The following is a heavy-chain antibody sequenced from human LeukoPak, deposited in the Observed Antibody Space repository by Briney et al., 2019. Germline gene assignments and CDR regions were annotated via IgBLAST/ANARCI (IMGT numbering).Heavy chain of an antibody. CDR3: ARVPRLGATAFDT. V-gene: IGHV4-34*01. CDR2: INHSGST. J-gene: IGHJ3*02. CDR1: GGSFSGYY. D-gene: IGHD2-21*01. Sequence: SETLSLTCAVYGGSFSGYYWSWIRQPPGKGLEWIGEINHSGSTNYNPSLKSRVTISVDTSKNQFSLKLSSVTAADTAVYYCARVPRLGATAFDTWGQGTMVTVSS.